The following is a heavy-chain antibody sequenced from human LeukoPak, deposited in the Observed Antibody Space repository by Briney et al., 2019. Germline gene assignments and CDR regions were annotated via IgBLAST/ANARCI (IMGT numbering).Heavy chain of an antibody. J-gene: IGHJ3*02. Sequence: GESLKISCKGSGYNFTSYWISWVRQMPGKGLEWMGRIDPSDSYTNYSPSFQGHVTISADKSISTAYPQWSSLKASDTAMYYCARHNSSGWFDAFDIWGQGTMVTVSS. V-gene: IGHV5-10-1*01. CDR1: GYNFTSYW. CDR3: ARHNSSGWFDAFDI. CDR2: IDPSDSYT. D-gene: IGHD6-19*01.